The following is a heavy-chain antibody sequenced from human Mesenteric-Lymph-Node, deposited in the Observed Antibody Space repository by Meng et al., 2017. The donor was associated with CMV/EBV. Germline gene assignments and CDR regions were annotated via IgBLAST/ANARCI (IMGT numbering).Heavy chain of an antibody. D-gene: IGHD7-27*01. CDR3: ARDIHWGSADY. CDR2: ISADGSTS. Sequence: SCAASGLTFSGHWMHWVRQAPGKGLVWVSFISADGSTSKYADSVKGRFTISRDNAKNTLSLQMNSLRAEDTAVYYCARDIHWGSADYWGQGTLVTVSS. V-gene: IGHV3-74*01. CDR1: GLTFSGHW. J-gene: IGHJ4*02.